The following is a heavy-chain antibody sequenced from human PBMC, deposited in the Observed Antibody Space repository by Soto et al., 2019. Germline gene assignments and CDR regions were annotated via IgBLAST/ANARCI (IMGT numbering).Heavy chain of an antibody. Sequence: PGESLKISCKGSGYCFTSYWIGWVRQMPGKGLEWMGIIYPGNSDTRYSPSFQGQVTISADKSISTAYLQWSSLKASDTAMYYCAIIIPVATITFNGYYFDYWGQGTLVTVSS. V-gene: IGHV5-51*01. CDR3: AIIIPVATITFNGYYFDY. CDR1: GYCFTSYW. CDR2: IYPGNSDT. J-gene: IGHJ4*02. D-gene: IGHD5-12*01.